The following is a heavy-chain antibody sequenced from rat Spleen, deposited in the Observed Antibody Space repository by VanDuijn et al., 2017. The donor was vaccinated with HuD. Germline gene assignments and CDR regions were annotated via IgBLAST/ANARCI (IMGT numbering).Heavy chain of an antibody. CDR1: GFSLTDYS. D-gene: IGHD1-4*01. J-gene: IGHJ1*01. CDR3: TRPNYPYWYFDL. Sequence: QVQLKESGPGLVQPSQTLSLTCTVSGFSLTDYSVHWVRQPPGKGLGWMGRIESGGSTDYNSALKSRLSNSRDTSERQVFLKMNRLQTEATAIYFCTRPNYPYWYFDLWGPGTMVTVSS. V-gene: IGHV2-19*01. CDR2: IESGGST.